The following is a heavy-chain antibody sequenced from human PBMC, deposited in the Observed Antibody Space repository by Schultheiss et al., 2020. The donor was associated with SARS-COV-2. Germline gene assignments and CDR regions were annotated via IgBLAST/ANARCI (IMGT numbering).Heavy chain of an antibody. CDR3: ARGGLRWNDAFDI. D-gene: IGHD4-23*01. J-gene: IGHJ3*02. Sequence: SETLSLTCTVSGGSISSSSYYWGWIRQPPGKGLEWIGEINHSGSTNYNPSLKSRVTISVDTSKNQFSLKLSSVTAADTAVYYCARGGLRWNDAFDIWGQGTMVTVSS. CDR2: INHSGST. CDR1: GGSISSSSYY. V-gene: IGHV4-39*07.